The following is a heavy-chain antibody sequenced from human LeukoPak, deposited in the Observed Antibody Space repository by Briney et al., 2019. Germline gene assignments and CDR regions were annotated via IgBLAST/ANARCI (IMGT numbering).Heavy chain of an antibody. V-gene: IGHV3-48*01. J-gene: IGHJ4*02. CDR2: ISSSSSTV. CDR1: GFNFSSYE. CDR3: VRDPYGGNSMGD. Sequence: PGGSLRLSCAASGFNFSSYEMNWVRQAPGKGLEWVSYISSSSSTVYYADSVKGRFTISRDNAKNSLYLQMNSLRAEDTAVYYCVRDPYGGNSMGDWGQGTLVTVSS. D-gene: IGHD4-23*01.